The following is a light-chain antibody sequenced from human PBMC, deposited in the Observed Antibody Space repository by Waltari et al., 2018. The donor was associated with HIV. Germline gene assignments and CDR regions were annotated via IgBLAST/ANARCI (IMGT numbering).Light chain of an antibody. Sequence: EIVLTQSPGTLSLSPGERATLSCRASQSIISNYLAWYQQKPGQAPRLLIYGASSRATGIPDRFSGSGSVTDFTLTISRLEPEDFAVYYCQQRSNWPPAFGGGTKVEIK. CDR3: QQRSNWPPA. V-gene: IGKV3D-20*02. CDR1: QSIISNY. CDR2: GAS. J-gene: IGKJ4*01.